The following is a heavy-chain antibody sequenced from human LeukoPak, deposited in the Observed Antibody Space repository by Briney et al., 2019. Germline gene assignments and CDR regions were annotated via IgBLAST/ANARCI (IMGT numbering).Heavy chain of an antibody. Sequence: PGGSLRLSCAASGFTFSSDWMSWVRQAPGKGLEWVASIKQDGTERHHVDSVKDRFIISRDNTENSLYLQMNSLRAEDTAVYYCARSRGAGPGAYFDYWGQGTLVAVTS. CDR3: ARSRGAGPGAYFDY. CDR1: GFTFSSDW. J-gene: IGHJ4*02. CDR2: IKQDGTER. V-gene: IGHV3-7*05. D-gene: IGHD6-19*01.